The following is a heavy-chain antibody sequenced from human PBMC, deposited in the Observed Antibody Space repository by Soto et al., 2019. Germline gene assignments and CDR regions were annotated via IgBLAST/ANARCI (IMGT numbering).Heavy chain of an antibody. CDR3: ARDLGLRYFDWLTFGY. D-gene: IGHD3-9*01. V-gene: IGHV1-69*13. CDR2: IIPIFGTA. Sequence: ASVKVSCKASGGTFSSYAISWVRQAPGQGLEWMGGIIPIFGTANYAQKFQGRVTITADESKNQFSLKLSSVTAADTAVYYCARDLGLRYFDWLTFGYWGQGTLVTVSS. CDR1: GGTFSSYA. J-gene: IGHJ4*02.